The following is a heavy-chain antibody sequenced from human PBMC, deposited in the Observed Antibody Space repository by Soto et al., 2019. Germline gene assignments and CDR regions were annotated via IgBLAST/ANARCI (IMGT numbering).Heavy chain of an antibody. D-gene: IGHD3-16*02. J-gene: IGHJ4*02. CDR2: ISAYNGNT. V-gene: IGHV1-18*01. Sequence: QVQLVQSGAEVKKPGASVKVSCKASGYTFTSYGISWVRQAPGQGLEWMGWISAYNGNTNFAQKLQGRVTMTTDTSTSTAYMELRSLRSDDTAVYYCARERMITFGGVIAAIDYWGQGTLVTVSS. CDR1: GYTFTSYG. CDR3: ARERMITFGGVIAAIDY.